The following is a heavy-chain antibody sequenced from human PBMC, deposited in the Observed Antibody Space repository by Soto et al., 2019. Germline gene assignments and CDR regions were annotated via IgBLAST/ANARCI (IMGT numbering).Heavy chain of an antibody. CDR1: GGSTSSDNY. CDR3: AREYSNYPRWFDP. Sequence: PSETLSLTCTVSGGSTSSDNYWSWIRQPPGKGLEWIGHIYYSGNTDYNPSLKSRLAISIDTSKNQFSLKLSSVTAADTAVYYCAREYSNYPRWFDPWGQGTQVTVS. CDR2: IYYSGNT. D-gene: IGHD4-4*01. J-gene: IGHJ5*02. V-gene: IGHV4-30-4*01.